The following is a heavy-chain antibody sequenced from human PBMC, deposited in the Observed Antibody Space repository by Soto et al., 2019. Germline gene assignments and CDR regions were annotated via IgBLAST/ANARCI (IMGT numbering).Heavy chain of an antibody. CDR2: ISRDGGTK. CDR3: TGEVPSGY. CDR1: GFTVSTYG. J-gene: IGHJ4*02. Sequence: QVQLVESGGGVVQPGRSLRLSCAVSGFTVSTYGMHWVRQAPGKGLEWVAVISRDGGTKYYADSVKGRFTISRDNSRNTRFLEMNSLRGDDMAVYYCTGEVPSGYWGQGTLVTVSS. V-gene: IGHV3-30*03. D-gene: IGHD2-8*02.